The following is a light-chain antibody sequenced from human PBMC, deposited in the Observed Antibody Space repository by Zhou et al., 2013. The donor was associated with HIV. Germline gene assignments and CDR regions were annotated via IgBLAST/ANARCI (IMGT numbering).Light chain of an antibody. CDR3: QQLNSYPRT. CDR2: AAS. V-gene: IGKV1-39*01. CDR1: QTIISY. J-gene: IGKJ1*01. Sequence: DIQMTQSPSSLSASVGDRVTITCRASQTIISYLNWYQQKPGKAPKLLIYAASTLQSGVPSRFSGTGSGTDFTLTITSLQPEDFATYYCQQLNSYPRTFGQGTKVDIK.